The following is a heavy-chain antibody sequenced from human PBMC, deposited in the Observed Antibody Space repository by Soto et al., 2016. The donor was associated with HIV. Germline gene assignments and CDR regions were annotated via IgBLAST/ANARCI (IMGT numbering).Heavy chain of an antibody. D-gene: IGHD2-15*01. CDR3: AKWAYCSGGTCSEASPLDY. CDR1: GLTFSNYA. Sequence: EVHLLESGGGLVQSGGSLRLSCAVSGLTFSNYAVNWVRQAPGKGLEWVSGISAGGGSTYYADLVKGRFTISRDNFKNTLYLQMNSLRAEDTAVYYCAKWAYCSGGTCSEASPLDYWGQGTLVTVSS. CDR2: ISAGGGST. V-gene: IGHV3-23*01. J-gene: IGHJ4*02.